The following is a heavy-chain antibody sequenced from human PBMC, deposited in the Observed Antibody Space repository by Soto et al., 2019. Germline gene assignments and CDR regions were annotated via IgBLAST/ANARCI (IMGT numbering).Heavy chain of an antibody. J-gene: IGHJ4*02. V-gene: IGHV3-13*01. CDR3: ARGFRGQLVDY. D-gene: IGHD6-6*01. CDR1: GFTFSSYD. Sequence: GGSLRLSCAASGFTFSSYDMHWVRQATGKGLEWVSAIGTAGDTYYPGSVKGRFTISRENAKNSLYLQMNSLRAEDTAVYYCARGFRGQLVDYWGQGTLVTVSS. CDR2: IGTAGDT.